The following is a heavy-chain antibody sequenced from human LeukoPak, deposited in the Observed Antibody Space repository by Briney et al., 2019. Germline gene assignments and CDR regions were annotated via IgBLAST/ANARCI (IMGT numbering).Heavy chain of an antibody. D-gene: IGHD4-17*01. CDR3: ARDMTTETTGDY. V-gene: IGHV3-23*01. Sequence: PGGSLRLSCAASGFTFSSYAMSWVRQAPGKGLEWASAISGSGGSTYYADSVKGRFTISRDNSKNTLYLQMNSLRAEDTAVYYCARDMTTETTGDYWGQGTLVTVSS. J-gene: IGHJ4*02. CDR1: GFTFSSYA. CDR2: ISGSGGST.